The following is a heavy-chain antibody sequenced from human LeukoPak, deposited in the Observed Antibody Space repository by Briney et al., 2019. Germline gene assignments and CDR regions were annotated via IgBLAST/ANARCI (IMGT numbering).Heavy chain of an antibody. CDR2: IKQDGSEK. CDR1: GFTFSSYW. J-gene: IGHJ4*02. V-gene: IGHV3-7*01. Sequence: GGSLRLSCAASGFTFSSYWMSWVRQAPGKGLEWVANIKQDGSEKYCVDSVKGRFTISRDNAKNSLYLQMNSLRAEDTAVYFCARIGSYPRPLDYWGQGTLVTVSS. CDR3: ARIGSYPRPLDY. D-gene: IGHD1-26*01.